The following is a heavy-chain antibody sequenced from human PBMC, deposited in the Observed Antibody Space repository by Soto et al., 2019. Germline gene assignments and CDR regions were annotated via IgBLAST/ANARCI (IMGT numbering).Heavy chain of an antibody. CDR3: ARDYEFPAGDYPSGGDWYFDP. J-gene: IGHJ2*01. CDR2: INPNSGGT. Sequence: QVQLVQSGAEVKKPGASVKVSCKASGYTFTGYYMHWVRQAPGQGLEWMGWINPNSGGTNYAQKFKGWVHMTRDTSINTANMELSRLRSDDTAVYYCARDYEFPAGDYPSGGDWYFDPWGRGTLVTVSS. V-gene: IGHV1-2*04. D-gene: IGHD4-17*01. CDR1: GYTFTGYY.